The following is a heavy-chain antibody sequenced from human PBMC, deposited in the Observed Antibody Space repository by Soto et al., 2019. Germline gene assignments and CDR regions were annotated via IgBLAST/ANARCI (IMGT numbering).Heavy chain of an antibody. CDR1: ARSMSGYN. D-gene: IGHD3-10*01. Sequence: QVQPQQWGARLLKPSETLSLTCAEYARSMSGYNWSWLRRSPVRGLEWIGEIGPTGDTNYGPSFMSRVTVSVDTSKYELSLRLTQVTAADTATYLCARNGVGFGFDIWGLGTMVSVSS. CDR2: IGPTGDT. CDR3: ARNGVGFGFDI. J-gene: IGHJ3*02. V-gene: IGHV4-34*02.